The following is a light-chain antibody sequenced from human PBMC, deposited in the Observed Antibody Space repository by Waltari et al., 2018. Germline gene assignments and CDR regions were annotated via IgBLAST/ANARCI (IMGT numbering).Light chain of an antibody. Sequence: QSVLTQPPSASGTPGQRVTISCSGRSSNIGSNPVHWYQQLPGTAPQTLIYSNNQRPSGVPDLFSGSKSGTSASLAISGLQSEDEADYYCAAWDDSLNGLVFGGGTKLTVL. CDR2: SNN. CDR3: AAWDDSLNGLV. V-gene: IGLV1-44*01. CDR1: SSNIGSNP. J-gene: IGLJ2*01.